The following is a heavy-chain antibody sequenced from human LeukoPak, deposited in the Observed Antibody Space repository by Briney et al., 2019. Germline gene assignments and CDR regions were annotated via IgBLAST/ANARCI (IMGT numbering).Heavy chain of an antibody. CDR3: ARTPPSGGYCSGGSCSGDY. CDR2: IYSGGST. Sequence: PGGSLRLSCAASGFTVSSNYMSWVRQAPGKGLEWVSVIYSGGSTYYADSVKGRFTISRDNSKNTLYLQMNSLRAEDTAVYYCARTPPSGGYCSGGSCSGDYWGQGTLVTVSS. D-gene: IGHD2-15*01. V-gene: IGHV3-53*01. J-gene: IGHJ4*02. CDR1: GFTVSSNY.